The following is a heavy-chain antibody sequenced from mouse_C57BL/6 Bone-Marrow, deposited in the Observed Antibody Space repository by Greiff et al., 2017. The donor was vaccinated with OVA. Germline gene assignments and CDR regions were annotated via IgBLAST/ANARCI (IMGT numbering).Heavy chain of an antibody. J-gene: IGHJ1*03. CDR2: ISYSGST. CDR1: GYSITSDY. V-gene: IGHV3-8*01. D-gene: IGHD1-1*01. Sequence: EVKLMESGPGLVKPSQTLSLTCSVTGYSITSDYWNWIRKFPGNKLEYMGYISYSGSTYYNPSLKSRISITRDTSKNQYYLQLNSVTTEDTATYYCARYPPYYYGSSYDYWYFDVWGTGTTVTVSS. CDR3: ARYPPYYYGSSYDYWYFDV.